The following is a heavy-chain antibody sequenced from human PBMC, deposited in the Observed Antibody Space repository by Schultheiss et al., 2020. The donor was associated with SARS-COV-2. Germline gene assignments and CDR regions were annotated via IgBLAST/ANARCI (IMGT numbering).Heavy chain of an antibody. CDR1: GFTFSSYA. CDR3: AKDGTMFATVTPFDY. D-gene: IGHD4-17*01. J-gene: IGHJ4*02. Sequence: GGSLRLSCSASGFTFSSYAMHWVRQAPGKGLEYVSAISSNGGSTYYADSVKGRFTISRDNSKNTLYLQMNSLRAEDTAVYYCAKDGTMFATVTPFDYWGQGTLVTVSS. CDR2: ISSNGGST. V-gene: IGHV3-64*04.